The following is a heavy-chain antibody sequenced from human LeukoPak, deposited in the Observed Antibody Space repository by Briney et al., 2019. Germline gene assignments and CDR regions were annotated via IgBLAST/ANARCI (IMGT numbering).Heavy chain of an antibody. CDR3: AIIRVDTAMNWFDP. Sequence: SETLSLTCAVYGGSFSGYYWSWIRQPPGKGLEWIGEINHSGSANYNPSLKSRVTISVDTSKNQFSLKLSSVTAADTAVYYCAIIRVDTAMNWFDPWGQGTLVTVSS. D-gene: IGHD5-18*01. CDR1: GGSFSGYY. J-gene: IGHJ5*02. V-gene: IGHV4-34*01. CDR2: INHSGSA.